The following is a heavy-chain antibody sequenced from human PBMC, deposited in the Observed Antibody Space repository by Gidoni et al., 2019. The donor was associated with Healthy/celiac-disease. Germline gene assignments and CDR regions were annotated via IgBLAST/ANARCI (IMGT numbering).Heavy chain of an antibody. CDR2: ITPNSGGT. CDR1: GYTCTPYY. CDR3: ARERVRGANWFDP. J-gene: IGHJ5*02. D-gene: IGHD3-10*01. V-gene: IGHV1-2*02. Sequence: QVQLVQSGAEVKQPGDSVRSSCKGSGYTCTPYYMHWVRQAPGQGLEWMGWITPNSGGTNYAQKFQGRVTTTRDTSISTAYLELSRLSSDDTAVYYCARERVRGANWFDPWGQGTLVTVSS.